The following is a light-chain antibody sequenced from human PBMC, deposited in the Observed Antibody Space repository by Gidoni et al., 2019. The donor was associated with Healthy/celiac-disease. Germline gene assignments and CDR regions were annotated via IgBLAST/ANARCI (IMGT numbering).Light chain of an antibody. CDR1: QSLLHGDGKTY. CDR3: MQGIHIPWT. J-gene: IGKJ1*01. Sequence: DIVMTHTPLSLSVTPGQPASISCKSSQSLLHGDGKTYLYWYLQKPGQSPQLLIYKVSSRFSGVPDRFSGSGSGTDFSLKISRVEDEDVGVYYCMQGIHIPWTFGQGTKVEIK. V-gene: IGKV2-29*02. CDR2: KVS.